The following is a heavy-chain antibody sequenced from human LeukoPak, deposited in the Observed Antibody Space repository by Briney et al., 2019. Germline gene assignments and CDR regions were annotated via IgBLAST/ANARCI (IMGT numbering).Heavy chain of an antibody. CDR1: GGSISSGGYS. Sequence: SETLSLTCAVSGGSISSGGYSWSWIRQPPGKGLEWIGYIYHSGSTYYNPSLKSRVTISVDRSKNQFSLKLSSVTAADTAVYYCARGSVTTGGSYYYGMDVWGQGTTVTVSS. CDR2: IYHSGST. CDR3: ARGSVTTGGSYYYGMDV. D-gene: IGHD4-17*01. V-gene: IGHV4-30-2*01. J-gene: IGHJ6*02.